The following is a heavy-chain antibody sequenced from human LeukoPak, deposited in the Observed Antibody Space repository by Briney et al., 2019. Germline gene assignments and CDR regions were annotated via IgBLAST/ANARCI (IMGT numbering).Heavy chain of an antibody. CDR2: IYYSGST. CDR3: ARSHYGSGSYSLYYFDY. V-gene: IGHV4-39*01. Sequence: SETLSLTCTVSGGSISSSSYYWGWIHQPPGKGLEWIGSIYYSGSTYYNPSLKSRVTISVDTSKNQFSLKLSSVPAADTAVYYCARSHYGSGSYSLYYFDYWGQGTLVTVSS. J-gene: IGHJ4*02. D-gene: IGHD3-10*01. CDR1: GGSISSSSYY.